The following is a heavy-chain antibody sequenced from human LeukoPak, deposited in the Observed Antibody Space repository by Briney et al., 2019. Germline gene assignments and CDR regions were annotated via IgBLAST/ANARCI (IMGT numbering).Heavy chain of an antibody. J-gene: IGHJ4*02. V-gene: IGHV3-30*02. D-gene: IGHD3-10*01. CDR3: ATNPGSDPLDY. Sequence: PGGSLRLSCAAPESTFSKYGMHWVRQAPGKGLEWVAFMEFDGSKIYYADTVKGRFTISRDNSKITLYLEMNSLRIDDTAVYYCATNPGSDPLDYWGQGIMVTVSS. CDR1: ESTFSKYG. CDR2: MEFDGSKI.